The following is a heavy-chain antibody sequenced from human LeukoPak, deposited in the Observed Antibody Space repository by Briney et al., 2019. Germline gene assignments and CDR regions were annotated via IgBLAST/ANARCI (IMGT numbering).Heavy chain of an antibody. V-gene: IGHV4-39*07. Sequence: SETLSLTCTVSGGSISTSNYYWGWIRQPPGKGLEWIGNIFYSGSTYYSPSLKSRVTISLDTSKNQFSLKLSSVTAADTAVYYCARVGDSSGYLNPYDAFDIWGQGTMVTVSS. CDR3: ARVGDSSGYLNPYDAFDI. CDR1: GGSISTSNYY. D-gene: IGHD3-22*01. CDR2: IFYSGST. J-gene: IGHJ3*02.